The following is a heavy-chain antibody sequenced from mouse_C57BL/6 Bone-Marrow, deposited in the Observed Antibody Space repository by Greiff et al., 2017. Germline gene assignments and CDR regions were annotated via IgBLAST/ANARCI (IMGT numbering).Heavy chain of an antibody. CDR1: GYTFTDYY. V-gene: IGHV1-76*01. D-gene: IGHD1-3*01. Sequence: VQLQQSGAELVRPGASVKLSCKASGYTFTDYYINWVKQRPGQGLEWIARIYPGSGNTYYNEKFKGKATLTAEKSSSTAYMQLSSLTSEDSAVYFCARPGAHVDYWGQGTSVTVSS. CDR3: ARPGAHVDY. J-gene: IGHJ4*01. CDR2: IYPGSGNT.